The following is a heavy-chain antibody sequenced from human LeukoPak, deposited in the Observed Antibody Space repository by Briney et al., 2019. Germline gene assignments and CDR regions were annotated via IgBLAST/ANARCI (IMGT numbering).Heavy chain of an antibody. V-gene: IGHV4-61*02. CDR1: GGSISSANYY. CDR2: IYTSGST. CDR3: VRGGHTYGDYYYYYMDV. Sequence: SQTLSLTCTVSGGSISSANYYWSWIRQPAGKGLEWIGRIYTSGSTTYNPSLKSRVTTSVDTSKNQVYLKLSSVTAADTAVYYCVRGGHTYGDYYYYYMDVWGKGTTVTVPS. D-gene: IGHD5-18*01. J-gene: IGHJ6*03.